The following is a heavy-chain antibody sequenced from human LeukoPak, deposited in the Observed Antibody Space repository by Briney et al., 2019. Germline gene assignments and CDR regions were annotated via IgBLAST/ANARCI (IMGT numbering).Heavy chain of an antibody. Sequence: SETLSLTCAVYGGPFSGYYWSWIRQPPGKGLEWIGEINHSGSTNYNPSLKNRVTISVDTSKNQFSLKLSSVTAADTAVYYCAGGIRPVYNYYYGMDVWGQGTTVTVSS. J-gene: IGHJ6*02. V-gene: IGHV4-34*01. CDR1: GGPFSGYY. CDR3: AGGIRPVYNYYYGMDV. CDR2: INHSGST.